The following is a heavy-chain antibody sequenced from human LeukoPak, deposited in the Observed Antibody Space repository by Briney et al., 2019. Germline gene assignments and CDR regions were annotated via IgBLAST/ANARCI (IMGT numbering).Heavy chain of an antibody. Sequence: GGSLRLSCAASGFTFRSYSMHWVRQAPGKGLEWVSFISSSSSHIYYADSVKGRFTISRDNAENSLYLQMDSLRAEDTAVYYCAKAVADSSGHYWVYFDYWGQGVLVTVSS. V-gene: IGHV3-21*01. CDR2: ISSSSSHI. CDR1: GFTFRSYS. J-gene: IGHJ4*02. D-gene: IGHD6-19*01. CDR3: AKAVADSSGHYWVYFDY.